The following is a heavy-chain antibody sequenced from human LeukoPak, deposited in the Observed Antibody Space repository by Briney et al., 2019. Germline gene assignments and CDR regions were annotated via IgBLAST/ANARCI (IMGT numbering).Heavy chain of an antibody. J-gene: IGHJ4*02. D-gene: IGHD1-26*01. Sequence: GGSLRLSCAASGFTFDDYAMHWVRQAPGKGLEWVSGISWNSGSIGYADSVKGRFTISRDNAKNSLYLQMNSLRAEDTAVYYCARDDTYYSGSCRDYWGQGTLVTVSS. CDR2: ISWNSGSI. CDR1: GFTFDDYA. V-gene: IGHV3-9*01. CDR3: ARDDTYYSGSCRDY.